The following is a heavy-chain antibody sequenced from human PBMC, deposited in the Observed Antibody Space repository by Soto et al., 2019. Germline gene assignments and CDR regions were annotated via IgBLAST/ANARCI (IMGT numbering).Heavy chain of an antibody. CDR2: INPNSGDT. CDR1: GYTFTGYY. J-gene: IGHJ6*02. Sequence: QVQLVQSGAEVKKPGASVKVSCKASGYTFTGYYMHWVRQAPGQGLEWMGWINPNSGDTNYAQKFQGWVTMTRDTSISTAYMELSRLRSDDTAVYYCARDRDTMVRGVITNYYYGMDVWGLGTTVTVSS. D-gene: IGHD3-10*01. V-gene: IGHV1-2*04. CDR3: ARDRDTMVRGVITNYYYGMDV.